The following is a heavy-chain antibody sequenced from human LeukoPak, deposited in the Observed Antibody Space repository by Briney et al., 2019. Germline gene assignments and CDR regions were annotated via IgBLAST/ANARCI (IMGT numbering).Heavy chain of an antibody. CDR2: INHSGST. V-gene: IGHV4-34*01. J-gene: IGHJ4*02. CDR1: GGSCSGYY. D-gene: IGHD3-10*01. CDR3: ASGSYYKAHGY. Sequence: SETLSLXCAVYGGSCSGYYWSWIRQPPGKGLEWIGEINHSGSTNYNPSLKSRVTISVDTSKNQFSLKLSSVTAADTAVYYCASGSYYKAHGYWGQGTLVTVSS.